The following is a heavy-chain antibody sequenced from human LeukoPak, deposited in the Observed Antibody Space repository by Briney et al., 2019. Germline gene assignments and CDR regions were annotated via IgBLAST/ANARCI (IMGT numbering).Heavy chain of an antibody. CDR3: ARVGDYGDYHPFDY. CDR1: GDSVSSNSAA. J-gene: IGHJ4*02. CDR2: TYYRFKWYN. Sequence: SQTLSLTCAISGDSVSSNSAAWHWIRQSPSRGLEWLGRTYYRFKWYNDYAVSVKSRITINPDTSKNQFSLQLNSVTPEDTAVYYCARVGDYGDYHPFDYWGQGTLVTVSS. D-gene: IGHD4-17*01. V-gene: IGHV6-1*01.